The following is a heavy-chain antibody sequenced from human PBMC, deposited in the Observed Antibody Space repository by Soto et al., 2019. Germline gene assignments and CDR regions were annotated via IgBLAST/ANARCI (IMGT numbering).Heavy chain of an antibody. D-gene: IGHD2-8*01. CDR1: GGSMSSGGYY. CDR2: IYSSALT. CDR3: ATKPNGLYYFDY. Sequence: QVQLQESGPGLVKPSQTLSLTCTVSGGSMSSGGYYWSWIRQHPGKGLEWIGYIYSSALTYFNPSLKSRXTIXVXMSKTQFSLRLSSVTAADTAVYYCATKPNGLYYFDYWGQGSLVTVSS. V-gene: IGHV4-31*03. J-gene: IGHJ4*02.